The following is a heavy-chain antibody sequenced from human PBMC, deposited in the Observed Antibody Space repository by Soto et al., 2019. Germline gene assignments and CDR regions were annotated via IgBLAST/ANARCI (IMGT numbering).Heavy chain of an antibody. CDR3: ARDGGRRSGGIDY. CDR1: GGTFSSYS. CDR2: IIPIFGTA. Sequence: QVQLVQSGAEVKKPGSSVKVSCKASGGTFSSYSINWVRQAPGQGLEWMGEIIPIFGTANYAQKFQGRVTITADESTSTAYMELISLRSEDTAVYYCARDGGRRSGGIDYWGQGTLVTVSS. V-gene: IGHV1-69*01. D-gene: IGHD1-26*01. J-gene: IGHJ4*02.